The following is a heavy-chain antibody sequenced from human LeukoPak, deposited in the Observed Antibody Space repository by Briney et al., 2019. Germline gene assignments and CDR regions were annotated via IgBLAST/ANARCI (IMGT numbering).Heavy chain of an antibody. J-gene: IGHJ6*03. Sequence: ASVKVSCKASGYTFTRNYMHWVRQAPGQGLEWMGIINPSGGSTSYAQKLQGRVNMTRDTSTSTVYMELSSLRSEDTAVYYCARVGPWVNPDYYYYYMDVWGKGTTVTVSS. CDR1: GYTFTRNY. CDR2: INPSGGST. D-gene: IGHD1-14*01. V-gene: IGHV1-46*04. CDR3: ARVGPWVNPDYYYYYMDV.